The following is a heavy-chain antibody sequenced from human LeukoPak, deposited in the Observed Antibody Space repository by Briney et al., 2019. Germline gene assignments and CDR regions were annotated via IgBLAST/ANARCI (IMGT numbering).Heavy chain of an antibody. V-gene: IGHV3-74*01. CDR3: VRVGPIRYLDY. CDR2: INGDETST. CDR1: GFTFSNYD. J-gene: IGHJ4*02. Sequence: PGGSLRLSCAASGFTFSNYDMDWVRQAPGKGLEWVSRINGDETSTAYADSVKGRFTISRDNAKNTLYLQMNSLRADDTAVYYCVRVGPIRYLDYWGQGTLVTVSS. D-gene: IGHD3-9*01.